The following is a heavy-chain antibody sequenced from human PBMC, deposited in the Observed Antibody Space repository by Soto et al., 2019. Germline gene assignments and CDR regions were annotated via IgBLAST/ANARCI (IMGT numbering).Heavy chain of an antibody. Sequence: GGSLRLSCAASGFTFSSYAMSWVRQAPGKGLEWVSAISGSGGSTYYADSVKGRFTISRDNSKNTLYLQMNSLRAEDTAVYYCAKDLPPGPRELVLDGSDGYWGQGTLVTVSS. V-gene: IGHV3-23*01. CDR1: GFTFSSYA. CDR2: ISGSGGST. CDR3: AKDLPPGPRELVLDGSDGY. D-gene: IGHD1-7*01. J-gene: IGHJ4*02.